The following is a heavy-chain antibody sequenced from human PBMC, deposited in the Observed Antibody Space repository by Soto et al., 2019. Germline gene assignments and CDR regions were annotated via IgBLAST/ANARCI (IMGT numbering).Heavy chain of an antibody. CDR1: GYTFNTFG. D-gene: IGHD3-3*01. V-gene: IGHV1-18*01. CDR2: ISGYGGKR. Sequence: IQLMQSAGEVKRPGASVKVSCKASGYTFNTFGITWVRQAPGQGLEWMGCISGYGGKRDYSRKLQGRITMTADPTTSSSYMELRNLPSDDTAVYYCARGWGKTFGFNDFWGQGTLVTVSS. CDR3: ARGWGKTFGFNDF. J-gene: IGHJ4*02.